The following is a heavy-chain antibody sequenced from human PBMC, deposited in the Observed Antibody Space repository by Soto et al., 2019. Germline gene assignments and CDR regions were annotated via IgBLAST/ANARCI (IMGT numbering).Heavy chain of an antibody. CDR2: INHSGST. CDR1: GGSFSGYY. CDR3: ARGECSSNYCFTRWALDI. Sequence: QVQLQQWGAGLLKPSETLSLTCAVYGGSFSGYYWTWIRQTPGKGLEWIGEINHSGSTNYKPSLKSRVRRSAETSKKQCSLNLTSGTAADTAVYYCARGECSSNYCFTRWALDIWGQGTVVTVSS. V-gene: IGHV4-34*01. D-gene: IGHD2-2*01. J-gene: IGHJ3*02.